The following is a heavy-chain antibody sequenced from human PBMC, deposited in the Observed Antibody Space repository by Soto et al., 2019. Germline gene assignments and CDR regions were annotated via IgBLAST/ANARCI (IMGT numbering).Heavy chain of an antibody. V-gene: IGHV1-69*13. D-gene: IGHD6-6*01. CDR1: GGTFSSYA. Sequence: SVKVSCKASGGTFSSYAISWVRQAPGQGLEWMGGIIPIFGTANYAQKFQGRVTITADESTSTAYMELSSLRSEDTAVYYCARVATYSSSHNWFDPWGQGTLVTVSS. CDR2: IIPIFGTA. J-gene: IGHJ5*02. CDR3: ARVATYSSSHNWFDP.